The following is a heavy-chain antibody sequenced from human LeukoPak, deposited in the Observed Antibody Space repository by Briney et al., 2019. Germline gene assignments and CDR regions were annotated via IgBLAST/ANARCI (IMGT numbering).Heavy chain of an antibody. J-gene: IGHJ5*02. CDR3: ARVAALYYDSIGFWFDP. CDR1: GYSISSGYY. Sequence: PSETLSLTCGVSGYSISSGYYWGWIRKTPGKGREWIGSIYHSGGTYYNPSLKSRVTISVDTSKNQFSLKLSSVTAADTAVYYCARVAALYYDSIGFWFDPWGQGTLVTVSS. CDR2: IYHSGGT. V-gene: IGHV4-38-2*01. D-gene: IGHD3-22*01.